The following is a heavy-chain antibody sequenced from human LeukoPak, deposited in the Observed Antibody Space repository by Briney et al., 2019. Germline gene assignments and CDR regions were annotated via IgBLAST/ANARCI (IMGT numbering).Heavy chain of an antibody. V-gene: IGHV4-59*08. CDR1: GGSMSNYY. CDR2: IYHSGST. CDR3: ARLRDYGSGTYYNDY. Sequence: SETLSLTCTVSGGSMSNYYWTWMRQPPGKGLEWVGYIYHSGSTNYNPSLKSRVTISVDTSKNQFSLKLSSVTAADTAVYYCARLRDYGSGTYYNDYWGQGTLVTVSS. J-gene: IGHJ4*02. D-gene: IGHD3-10*01.